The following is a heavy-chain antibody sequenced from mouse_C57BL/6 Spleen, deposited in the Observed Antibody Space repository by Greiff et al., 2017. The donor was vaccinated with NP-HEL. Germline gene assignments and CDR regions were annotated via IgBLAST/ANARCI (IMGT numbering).Heavy chain of an antibody. Sequence: QVQLQQPGAELVKPGASVKMSCTASGYTFTSYWITWVKQRPGQGLEWIGAICPGGGSTNYNEKFKGKVTLTVDTSSSTPYMQLSSLTSEDSAVDYDARGNLRYLRAYWGQGTLVTVSA. CDR1: GYTFTSYW. V-gene: IGHV1-55*01. CDR3: ARGNLRYLRAY. CDR2: ICPGGGST. J-gene: IGHJ3*01. D-gene: IGHD1-1*01.